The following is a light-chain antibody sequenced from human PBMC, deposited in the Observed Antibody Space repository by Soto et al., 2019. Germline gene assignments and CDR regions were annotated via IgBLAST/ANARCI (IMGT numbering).Light chain of an antibody. CDR2: GAS. V-gene: IGKV3-15*01. J-gene: IGKJ4*01. Sequence: EVLMTQSPATLSVSPGEGATLSCRASQSVSSNLAWYQQKPGQAPRLLFYGASTRATGIPARFSGSGSGTEFTLTISSLQSEDFAVYYCQQYNNWPLSFGGGAKVEIK. CDR1: QSVSSN. CDR3: QQYNNWPLS.